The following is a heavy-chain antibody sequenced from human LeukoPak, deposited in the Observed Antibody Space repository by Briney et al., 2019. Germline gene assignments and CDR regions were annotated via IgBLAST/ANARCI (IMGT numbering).Heavy chain of an antibody. J-gene: IGHJ3*02. CDR3: ARDYDSIHAFDI. Sequence: GGSLSLSCAASGFTFSSYGMHWVRHAPGKGLEWVAVISYDGSNKYYADSVKGRFTISRDNSKNTLYLQMNSLRAEDTAVYYCARDYDSIHAFDIWGQGKMVTGSS. D-gene: IGHD5-12*01. CDR2: ISYDGSNK. CDR1: GFTFSSYG. V-gene: IGHV3-30*03.